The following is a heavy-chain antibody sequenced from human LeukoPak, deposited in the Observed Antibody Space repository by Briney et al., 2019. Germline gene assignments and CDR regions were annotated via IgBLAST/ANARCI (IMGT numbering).Heavy chain of an antibody. CDR3: ARDLATIDGIAWYYFEN. CDR1: GYTFTNHY. D-gene: IGHD5-12*01. J-gene: IGHJ4*02. CDR2: INPNTGGT. Sequence: ASVKVSCKASGYTFTNHYIHWVRQAPGQGLEWMGWINPNTGGTDYAQKFQDRITISTYTSISTVYMELRRLRSDDTALYYCARDLATIDGIAWYYFENWDQGPLLPVS. V-gene: IGHV1-2*02.